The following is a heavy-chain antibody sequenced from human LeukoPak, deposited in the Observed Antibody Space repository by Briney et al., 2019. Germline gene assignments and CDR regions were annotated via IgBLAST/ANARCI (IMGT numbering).Heavy chain of an antibody. Sequence: SETLSLTCTVSGCSISSGYCWGWIRQPPGKGLEWIGSIYHSGSTYYNPSLKSRVTISVDTSKNQFSLKLSSVTAADTAVYYCAREGGSYSHSYFQHWGQGTLVSVSS. J-gene: IGHJ1*01. V-gene: IGHV4-38-2*02. CDR1: GCSISSGYC. CDR3: AREGGSYSHSYFQH. CDR2: IYHSGST. D-gene: IGHD1-26*01.